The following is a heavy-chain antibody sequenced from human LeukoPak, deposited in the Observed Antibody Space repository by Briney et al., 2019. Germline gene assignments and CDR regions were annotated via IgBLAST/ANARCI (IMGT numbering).Heavy chain of an antibody. V-gene: IGHV4-31*03. CDR2: IYYSGST. CDR1: GGSISSGTYY. Sequence: SQTVSLTCTVSGGSISSGTYYWSWIRQHPGKGLEWIGYIYYSGSTYYNPALKSRVTISVDTSKNQFSLNLNSVTAADTAVYYCARDYGSGWAYFDSWGQGTLVTVSS. D-gene: IGHD6-19*01. J-gene: IGHJ4*02. CDR3: ARDYGSGWAYFDS.